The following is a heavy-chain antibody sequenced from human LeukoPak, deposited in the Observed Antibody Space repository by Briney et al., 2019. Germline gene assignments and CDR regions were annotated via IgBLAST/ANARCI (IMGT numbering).Heavy chain of an antibody. Sequence: GGSLRLSCAASGFTFSSYAMSWVRQAPGKGLEWVSAISGSGGSTYYADSVKGRFTISRDNAKNSLYLQMNSLRAEDTAVYYCARGQVSSYAFDIWGQGTMVTVSS. CDR2: ISGSGGST. J-gene: IGHJ3*02. D-gene: IGHD2-2*01. CDR3: ARGQVSSYAFDI. V-gene: IGHV3-23*01. CDR1: GFTFSSYA.